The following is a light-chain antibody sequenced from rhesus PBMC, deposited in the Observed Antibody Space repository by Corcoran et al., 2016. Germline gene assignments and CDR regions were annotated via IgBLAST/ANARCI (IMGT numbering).Light chain of an antibody. V-gene: IGKV1-43*01. CDR2: AAS. CDR1: EDIYTY. J-gene: IGKJ3*01. Sequence: DIQMTQSPSSLSASIGDRVTITCRASEDIYTYLNWYQQKPQKAPKRLIYAASNLESGVPSRFSGIGSGTDFTLTISSLQPEDFASYYCLQYNSNPPTFGPGTKLDIK. CDR3: LQYNSNPPT.